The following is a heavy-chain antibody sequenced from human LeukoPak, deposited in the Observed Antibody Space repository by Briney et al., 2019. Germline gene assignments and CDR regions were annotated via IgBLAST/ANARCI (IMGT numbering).Heavy chain of an antibody. V-gene: IGHV3-64*01. CDR3: ARVQNMGTYDY. CDR2: ISSDGYST. CDR1: GFIFSNYA. J-gene: IGHJ4*02. Sequence: GGSLRLSCVASGFIFSNYAMHWVRQAPGKGLEYVSAISSDGYSTFYANSVKGRLTISRDNSKSTLYLQMGSLRAEDMAVYYCARVQNMGTYDYWGQGTLVTVSS.